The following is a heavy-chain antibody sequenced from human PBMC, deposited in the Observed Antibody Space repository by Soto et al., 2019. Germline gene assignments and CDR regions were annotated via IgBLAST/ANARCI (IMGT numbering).Heavy chain of an antibody. D-gene: IGHD6-13*01. Sequence: ASVEVSCKASGYTFTGYYIHWVRQAPGQGLEWMGWINPNSGGTNYAQKFQGRVTMTRDTSISTAYMELSRLRSDDTAVYYCARERGYSSSPASWGQGSLVTVSS. CDR3: ARERGYSSSPAS. J-gene: IGHJ4*02. V-gene: IGHV1-2*02. CDR1: GYTFTGYY. CDR2: INPNSGGT.